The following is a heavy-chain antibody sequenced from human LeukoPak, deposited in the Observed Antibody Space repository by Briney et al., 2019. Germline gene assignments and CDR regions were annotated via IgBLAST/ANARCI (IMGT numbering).Heavy chain of an antibody. CDR2: ISYDRSNK. J-gene: IGHJ4*02. CDR1: GFTFSSYA. CDR3: ARDTARTFDY. V-gene: IGHV3-30-3*01. D-gene: IGHD5-18*01. Sequence: GESLRLSCAASGFTFSSYAMHWVRQAPGKGLEWVAVISYDRSNKYYADSVKGRFTISRDNSKTTLYLQMNSLRDEDTDVYYCARDTARTFDYWGQGTLVTVSS.